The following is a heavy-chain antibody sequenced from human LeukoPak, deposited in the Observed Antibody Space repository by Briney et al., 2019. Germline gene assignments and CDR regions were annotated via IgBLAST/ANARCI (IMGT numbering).Heavy chain of an antibody. V-gene: IGHV3-30*04. CDR2: ISYDGSNK. D-gene: IGHD3-22*01. CDR3: AGDDSSGYRMYYFDY. J-gene: IGHJ4*02. CDR1: GFTFSSYA. Sequence: GGSLRLSCAASGFTFSSYAMHWVRQAPGKGLEWVAVISYDGSNKYYADSVKGRFTISRDNSKNTLYLQMNSLRAEDTAVYYCAGDDSSGYRMYYFDYWGQGTLVTVSS.